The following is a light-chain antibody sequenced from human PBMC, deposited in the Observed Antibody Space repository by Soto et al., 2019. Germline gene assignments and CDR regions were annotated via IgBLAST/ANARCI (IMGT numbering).Light chain of an antibody. Sequence: EIVLTQSPGTLSLSPGERATLSCRASQSVSISSIAWYQQKPGQAPRLLFYGASRRAAGIPDTFSGSGSGTDFTLTISSLEPEDFAVYYCQQFDTSSLSFGGGTKVEI. V-gene: IGKV3-20*01. CDR3: QQFDTSSLS. CDR2: GAS. J-gene: IGKJ4*01. CDR1: QSVSISS.